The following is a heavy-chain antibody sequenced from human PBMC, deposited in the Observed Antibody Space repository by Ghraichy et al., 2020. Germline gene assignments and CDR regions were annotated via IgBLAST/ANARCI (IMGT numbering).Heavy chain of an antibody. J-gene: IGHJ4*02. CDR1: GFTFSSYA. V-gene: IGHV3-30-3*01. CDR3: ARGHWDGTTDY. CDR2: ISYDGSNK. D-gene: IGHD1-1*01. Sequence: GGSLRLSCAASGFTFSSYAMHWVRQAPGKGLEWVAVISYDGSNKYYADSVKGRFTISRDNSKNTLYLQMNSLRAEDTAVYYCARGHWDGTTDYWGQGTLVTVSS.